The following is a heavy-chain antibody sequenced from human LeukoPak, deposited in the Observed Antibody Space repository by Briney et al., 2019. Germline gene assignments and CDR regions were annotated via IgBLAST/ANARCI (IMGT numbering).Heavy chain of an antibody. CDR2: ISWNSGSI. V-gene: IGHV3-9*03. Sequence: PGGSLRLSCAASGFTFDDYAMHWVRQAPGKGLEWVSGISWNSGSIGYADSVKGRFTISRDNAKNSLYLQMNSLRAEVMALYYCAKSAKRSYYYYMDVWGKGTTVTVSS. J-gene: IGHJ6*03. CDR1: GFTFDDYA. CDR3: AKSAKRSYYYYMDV.